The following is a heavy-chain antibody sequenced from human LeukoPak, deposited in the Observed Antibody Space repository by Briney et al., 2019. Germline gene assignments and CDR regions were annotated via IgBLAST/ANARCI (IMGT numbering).Heavy chain of an antibody. CDR1: GYSFTSYW. D-gene: IGHD5-12*01. Sequence: GESLKISCKGSGYSFTSYWISWVRQMPGKGLEWMGRIDPSDSYTNYSPSFQGHVTISADKSISTAYLQWSSLKASDTAMYYCATPRRGYDTFVYWGQGTLVTVSS. V-gene: IGHV5-10-1*01. J-gene: IGHJ4*02. CDR3: ATPRRGYDTFVY. CDR2: IDPSDSYT.